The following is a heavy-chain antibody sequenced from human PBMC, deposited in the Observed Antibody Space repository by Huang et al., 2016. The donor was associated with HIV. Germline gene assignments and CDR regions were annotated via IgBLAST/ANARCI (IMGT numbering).Heavy chain of an antibody. V-gene: IGHV3-30*18. Sequence: QVQLVEAGGGVVQPGTALRLSWAGSGFIFRYFGMHWVRQAQGKGLEGVAVNSYDGRSDRYSDSVKGRFTISRDNDKNTLSLEMNRLRHDDTAVYYCAKESRWFSDFDQWGQGTLVTVSS. J-gene: IGHJ5*02. CDR2: NSYDGRSD. CDR1: GFIFRYFG. D-gene: IGHD2-15*01. CDR3: AKESRWFSDFDQ.